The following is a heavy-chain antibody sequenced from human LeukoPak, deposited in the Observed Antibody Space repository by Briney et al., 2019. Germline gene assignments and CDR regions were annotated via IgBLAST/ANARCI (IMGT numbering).Heavy chain of an antibody. D-gene: IGHD3-10*01. CDR3: ARDDQRGGAYDY. CDR2: IIPILGIA. J-gene: IGHJ4*02. Sequence: ASVKVSCKASGGTFSSYAISWVRQAPGQGLEWMGRIIPILGIANYAQKFQGRVTITADKSTSTAYMELSSLRSEDTAVYYCARDDQRGGAYDYWGQGTLVTVSS. CDR1: GGTFSSYA. V-gene: IGHV1-69*04.